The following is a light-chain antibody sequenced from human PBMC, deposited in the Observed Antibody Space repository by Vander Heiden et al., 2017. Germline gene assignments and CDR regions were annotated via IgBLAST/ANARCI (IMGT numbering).Light chain of an antibody. J-gene: IGKJ5*01. CDR1: QTIFNK. Sequence: DIQLTQSPSSLSASVGDGVPITCRASQTIFNKLNWYQQKPGKAPKLLIYSASILESGVPSRFSGSGSGTEFTLTISSLQPEDFATYSCQQSYNTPITFGQGTRLEIK. V-gene: IGKV1-39*01. CDR3: QQSYNTPIT. CDR2: SAS.